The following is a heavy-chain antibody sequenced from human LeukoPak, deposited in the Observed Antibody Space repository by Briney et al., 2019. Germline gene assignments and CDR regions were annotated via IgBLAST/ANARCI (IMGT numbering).Heavy chain of an antibody. CDR1: GGSFSGYY. CDR3: ARSYRAHQTFYSSHFFDY. CDR2: INHFGRT. D-gene: IGHD5-18*01. Sequence: SETLSLTCAVYGGSFSGYYWNRIRQPLGKGLEWIGEINHFGRTKYNPSLKSRVTISGDTSKNQFSLKINSLTAADTAVYYCARSYRAHQTFYSSHFFDYWGQGTLVTVSS. J-gene: IGHJ4*02. V-gene: IGHV4-34*01.